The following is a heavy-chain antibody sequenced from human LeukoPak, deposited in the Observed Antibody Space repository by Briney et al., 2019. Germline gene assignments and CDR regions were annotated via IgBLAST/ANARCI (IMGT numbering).Heavy chain of an antibody. CDR2: ISSSSRTK. J-gene: IGHJ3*02. CDR1: GFTFSTYS. D-gene: IGHD6-13*01. Sequence: GGSLRLSCAASGFTFSTYSMNWVRQAPGKGLEWVSYISSSSRTKYYADSVKGRFTISRDNAKNSLYLQMNSLRAEDTAVYYCARDPYNYIAAAGTVAFDIWGQGTMVTVSS. CDR3: ARDPYNYIAAAGTVAFDI. V-gene: IGHV3-48*01.